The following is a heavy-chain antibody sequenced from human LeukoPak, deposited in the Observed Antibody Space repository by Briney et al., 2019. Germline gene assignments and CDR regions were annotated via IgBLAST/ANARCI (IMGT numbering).Heavy chain of an antibody. CDR2: ISSSSYI. D-gene: IGHD5-12*01. CDR3: ARGRSGYARPPYYYYYYMDV. V-gene: IGHV3-21*01. Sequence: PGGSLRLSCAASGFTLKTYSMNWVRQAPGKGLEWVSSISSSSYIYYADSVKGRFTISRDNAKNSLYLQMNSLRAEDTALYYCARGRSGYARPPYYYYYYMDVWGKGTTVTISS. CDR1: GFTLKTYS. J-gene: IGHJ6*03.